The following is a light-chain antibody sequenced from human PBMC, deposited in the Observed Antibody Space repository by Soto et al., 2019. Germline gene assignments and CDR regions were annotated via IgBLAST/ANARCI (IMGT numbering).Light chain of an antibody. CDR3: LSYDSSLSGYV. Sequence: QSVLTQPPSVSAAPGQRVTIPCTGSSSNIGAAYDVHWYQQVPGTAPKLLLNGNDNRPSGVPDRFSGSKSGTSASLAITGLQAEDEADYYCLSYDSSLSGYVFGPGTKLTVL. V-gene: IGLV1-40*01. J-gene: IGLJ1*01. CDR2: GND. CDR1: SSNIGAAYD.